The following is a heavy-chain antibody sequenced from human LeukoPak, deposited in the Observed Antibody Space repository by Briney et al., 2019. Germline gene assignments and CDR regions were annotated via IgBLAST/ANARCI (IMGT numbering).Heavy chain of an antibody. V-gene: IGHV1-3*01. Sequence: RRASVKVSCKASGYTCTSYAMHWVRQAPGQRLEWMGWISAYNGNTNYAQKLQGRVTMTTDTSTSTAYMELSSLRSEDTAVYYCARLAGVRDDVDYWGQGTLVTVSS. J-gene: IGHJ4*02. D-gene: IGHD1-1*01. CDR2: ISAYNGNT. CDR1: GYTCTSYA. CDR3: ARLAGVRDDVDY.